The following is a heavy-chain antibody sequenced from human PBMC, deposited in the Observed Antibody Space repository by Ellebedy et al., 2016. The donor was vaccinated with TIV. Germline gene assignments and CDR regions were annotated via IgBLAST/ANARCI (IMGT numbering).Heavy chain of an antibody. CDR1: GFRFSSYA. D-gene: IGHD3-10*01. J-gene: IGHJ4*02. CDR3: AKDSGKYGWNSEY. Sequence: GESPKISCAASGFRFSSYAMRWFRQAPGKGLEWVSAITGSGDRTFYADSVKGRFTVSRDTSKNTLYLQMNSLRAEDTAIYYCAKDSGKYGWNSEYWGQGTQVTVSS. V-gene: IGHV3-23*01. CDR2: ITGSGDRT.